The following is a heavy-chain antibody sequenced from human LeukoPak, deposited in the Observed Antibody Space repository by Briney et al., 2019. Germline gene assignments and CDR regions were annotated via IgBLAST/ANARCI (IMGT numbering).Heavy chain of an antibody. V-gene: IGHV4-34*01. D-gene: IGHD6-13*01. Sequence: SETLSLTCAVYGGSFSGYYWSWIRQPPGKGLEWIGEINHSGSTNYNPSLKSRVTISVDTSKNQFSLKPSSVTAADTAAYYCATGNSWYLRYWGQGTLVTVSS. CDR2: INHSGST. CDR3: ATGNSWYLRY. CDR1: GGSFSGYY. J-gene: IGHJ4*02.